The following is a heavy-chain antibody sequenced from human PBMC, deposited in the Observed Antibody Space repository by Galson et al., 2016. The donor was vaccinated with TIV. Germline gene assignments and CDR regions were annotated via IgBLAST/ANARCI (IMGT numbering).Heavy chain of an antibody. V-gene: IGHV1-69*01. CDR2: ILPIFGTT. J-gene: IGHJ5*02. CDR3: ARATNYYDNWFDP. Sequence: KVSCKASGGTFNIYAISWVRQAPGQGLEWMGGILPIFGTTKYAQKFQGRVTITADESTDTAYVELNSLTSEDTAVYYCARATNYYDNWFDPWGQGTLVTVSS. D-gene: IGHD3-10*01. CDR1: GGTFNIYA.